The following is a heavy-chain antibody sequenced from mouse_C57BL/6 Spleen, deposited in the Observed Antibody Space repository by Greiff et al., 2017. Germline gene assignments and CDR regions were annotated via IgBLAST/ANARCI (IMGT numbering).Heavy chain of an antibody. V-gene: IGHV1-64*01. J-gene: IGHJ3*01. D-gene: IGHD1-1*01. CDR1: GYTFTSYW. CDR3: ARLRYYGSSPAWFAY. CDR2: IHPNSGST. Sequence: QVQLQQPGAELVKPGASVKLSCKASGYTFTSYWMHWVKQRPGQGLEWIGMIHPNSGSTNYNEKFKSKATLTVDKSSSTAYMQLSSLTSEDSAVYYCARLRYYGSSPAWFAYWGQGTLVTVSA.